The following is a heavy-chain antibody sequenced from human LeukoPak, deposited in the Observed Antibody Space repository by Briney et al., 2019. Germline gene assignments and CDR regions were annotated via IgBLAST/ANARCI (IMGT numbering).Heavy chain of an antibody. J-gene: IGHJ6*04. D-gene: IGHD2-2*01. CDR2: ISYDGSRK. Sequence: PGGSLRLSCAASGFTFSSYAMHWVRQAPGKGLEWVAVISYDGSRKNYADSVKGRFTISRDNSKNTVYLQMNSLRPEDTAVYYCAREGCSSTSCYEEDPDYYYYYGMDVWGKGTTVTVSS. V-gene: IGHV3-30*04. CDR3: AREGCSSTSCYEEDPDYYYYYGMDV. CDR1: GFTFSSYA.